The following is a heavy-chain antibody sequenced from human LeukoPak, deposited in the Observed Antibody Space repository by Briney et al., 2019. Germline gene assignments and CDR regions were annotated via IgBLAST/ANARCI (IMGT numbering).Heavy chain of an antibody. Sequence: PSQTLSLTCTVSGGSISSGGYYWSWIRQHPGKGLEWIGYIYYSGSTYYNPSLKSRVTISVDTSKNQFSLKLSSVTAADTAVYYCTRKGAAAGETLINWFDPWGQGTLVTVSS. D-gene: IGHD6-13*01. CDR3: TRKGAAAGETLINWFDP. CDR2: IYYSGST. J-gene: IGHJ5*02. V-gene: IGHV4-31*03. CDR1: GGSISSGGYY.